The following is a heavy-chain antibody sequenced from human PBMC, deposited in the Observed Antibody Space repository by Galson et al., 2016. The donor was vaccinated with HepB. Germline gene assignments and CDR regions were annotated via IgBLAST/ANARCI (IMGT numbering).Heavy chain of an antibody. CDR2: MSGSGGTT. D-gene: IGHD6-19*01. V-gene: IGHV3-23*01. J-gene: IGHJ4*02. Sequence: SLRLSCAASGLTFSSYGMRWVRQAPGKGLEWVSTMSGSGGTTYYADSVKGRFTISRDNSRNTVFLQMNSLTAEDTAVYYCAKAPSGWSYYFDYWGQGILVTVSS. CDR1: GLTFSSYG. CDR3: AKAPSGWSYYFDY.